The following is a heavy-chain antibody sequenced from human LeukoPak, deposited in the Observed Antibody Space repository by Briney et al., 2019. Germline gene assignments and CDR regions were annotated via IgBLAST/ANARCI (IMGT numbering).Heavy chain of an antibody. Sequence: ASVKVSCKASGYTFTSYYMHWVRQAPGEGLEWMGIINPSGGSTSYAQKFQGRVTMTEDTSTDTAYMELSSLRSGDTAVYYCATLTNILTGYPTGRDYWGQGALVTVSS. D-gene: IGHD3-9*01. J-gene: IGHJ4*02. V-gene: IGHV1-46*01. CDR1: GYTFTSYY. CDR2: INPSGGST. CDR3: ATLTNILTGYPTGRDY.